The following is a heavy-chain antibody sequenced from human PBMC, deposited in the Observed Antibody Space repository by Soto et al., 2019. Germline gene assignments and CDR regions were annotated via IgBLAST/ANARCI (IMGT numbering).Heavy chain of an antibody. J-gene: IGHJ4*02. CDR3: VRSGFDF. D-gene: IGHD2-8*02. CDR2: INPRNGKT. Sequence: ASVKVSCKASGYNFTSLYAHWVRQAPGQGLEWMGNINPRNGKTTYAQKFQVRVTMTSDTSTVTMYMELNVLKFDDTAIYLCVRSGFDFWGPGTLVTVSS. V-gene: IGHV1-46*01. CDR1: GYNFTSLY.